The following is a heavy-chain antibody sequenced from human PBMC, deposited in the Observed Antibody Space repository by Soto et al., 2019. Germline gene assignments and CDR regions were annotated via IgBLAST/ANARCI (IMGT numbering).Heavy chain of an antibody. D-gene: IGHD1-20*01. V-gene: IGHV3-30*18. CDR3: AKVGIRIKESWSQFDY. CDR1: GFTFISYG. J-gene: IGHJ4*02. CDR2: ISYDGSNK. Sequence: GGSLRLSCAASGFTFISYGMHWVRQAPGEGLEWVAVISYDGSNKYYADSVKGRFTISRDNSKNTLYLQMNSLRAEDTAVYYCAKVGIRIKESWSQFDYWGQGTLVTVSS.